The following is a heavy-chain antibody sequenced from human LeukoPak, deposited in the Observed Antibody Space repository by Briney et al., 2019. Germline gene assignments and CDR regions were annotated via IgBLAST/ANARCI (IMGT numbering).Heavy chain of an antibody. J-gene: IGHJ4*02. Sequence: GGSLRLSCAASGFTFSDHYMDWVRQAPGKGLEWVGRTRNKANSYTTEYAASVKGRFTISRDDSKNSLYLQMNSLKTEDTAVYYCASSGYCSGGSCDYWGQGTLVTVSS. CDR3: ASSGYCSGGSCDY. CDR1: GFTFSDHY. CDR2: TRNKANSYTT. V-gene: IGHV3-72*01. D-gene: IGHD2-15*01.